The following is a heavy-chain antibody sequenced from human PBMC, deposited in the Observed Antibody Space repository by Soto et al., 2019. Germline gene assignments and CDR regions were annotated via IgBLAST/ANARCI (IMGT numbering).Heavy chain of an antibody. CDR2: FYYSGST. D-gene: IGHD6-19*01. J-gene: IGHJ4*02. V-gene: IGHV4-59*01. CDR1: GGSISSYY. CDR3: ARGFGDSSGWYPVFSLDY. Sequence: QVQLQESGPGLVKPSETLSLTCTVSGGSISSYYWSWIRQPPGKGLEWIGYFYYSGSTNYNPSLKSRVTISVDTSKNQFSLKLSSVTAADTAVYYCARGFGDSSGWYPVFSLDYWGQGTLVTVSS.